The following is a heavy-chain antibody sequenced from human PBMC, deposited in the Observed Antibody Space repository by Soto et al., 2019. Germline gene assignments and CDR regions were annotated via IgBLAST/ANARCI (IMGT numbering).Heavy chain of an antibody. D-gene: IGHD3-10*01. CDR3: ARDLLNMIRGTYGMDV. Sequence: GGSLRLSCAASGFTFSDYYMSWIRQAPGKGLEWVSYISSSSSYTNYADSVKGRFTISRDNAKNSLYLQMNSLGAEDTAVYYCARDLLNMIRGTYGMDVWGEGTKVTVSS. CDR1: GFTFSDYY. J-gene: IGHJ6*04. CDR2: ISSSSSYT. V-gene: IGHV3-11*06.